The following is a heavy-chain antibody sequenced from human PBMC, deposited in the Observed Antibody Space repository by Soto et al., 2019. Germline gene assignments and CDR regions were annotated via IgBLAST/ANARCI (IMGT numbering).Heavy chain of an antibody. CDR2: ISSSGSTI. Sequence: PGGSLRLSCAASGFTFSSYEMNWVRQAPGKGLEWVSYISSSGSTIYYADSVKGRFTISRDNAKNSLYLQMNSLRAEDTAVYYCARDLLPLPYYYYGMDVWGQGTTVTVSS. CDR3: ARDLLPLPYYYYGMDV. V-gene: IGHV3-48*03. J-gene: IGHJ6*02. D-gene: IGHD3-22*01. CDR1: GFTFSSYE.